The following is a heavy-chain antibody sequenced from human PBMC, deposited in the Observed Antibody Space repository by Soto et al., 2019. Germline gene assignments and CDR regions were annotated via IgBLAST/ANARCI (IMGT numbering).Heavy chain of an antibody. CDR3: AKVVHSSTWYRYFDY. V-gene: IGHV3-30*18. CDR2: ISYDGSNE. Sequence: GGSLRLSCAASGFTFSNYGMHWVRQALGKGLEWVAVISYDGSNEYYVDSVKGRFTISRDNSKNTLYLQMNSLRAEDTAVYYCAKVVHSSTWYRYFDYWGQGTLVTVSS. J-gene: IGHJ4*02. CDR1: GFTFSNYG. D-gene: IGHD6-13*01.